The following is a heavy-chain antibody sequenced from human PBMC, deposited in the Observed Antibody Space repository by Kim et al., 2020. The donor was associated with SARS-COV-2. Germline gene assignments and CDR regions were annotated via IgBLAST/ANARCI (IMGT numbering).Heavy chain of an antibody. CDR3: ARRGSSWYSSGWYHYYYGMDV. V-gene: IGHV5-51*01. D-gene: IGHD6-19*01. J-gene: IGHJ6*02. CDR1: GYSFTSYW. Sequence: GSLKISCKGSGYSFTSYWIGWVRQMPGKGLEWMGIIYPGDSDTRYSPSFQGQVTISADKSISTAYLQWSSLKASDTAMYYCARRGSSWYSSGWYHYYYGMDVWGQGTTVTVSS. CDR2: IYPGDSDT.